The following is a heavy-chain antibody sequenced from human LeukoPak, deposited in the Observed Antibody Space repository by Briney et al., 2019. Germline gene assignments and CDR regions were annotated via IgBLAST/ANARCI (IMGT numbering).Heavy chain of an antibody. D-gene: IGHD5-24*01. J-gene: IGHJ4*02. V-gene: IGHV3-23*01. CDR2: ISGSGGRT. Sequence: PGGSLRLSCAASGFTFSSYAMSWVRQAPGKGLEWVSAISGSGGRTYYADSVKGRFTISRDNSKNTLYLQMNSLRAEDTAVYYCAKRRDGYKGPTDYWGQGTLVTVSS. CDR1: GFTFSSYA. CDR3: AKRRDGYKGPTDY.